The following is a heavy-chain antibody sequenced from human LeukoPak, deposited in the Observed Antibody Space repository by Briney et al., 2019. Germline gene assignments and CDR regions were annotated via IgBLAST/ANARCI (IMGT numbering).Heavy chain of an antibody. D-gene: IGHD4-17*01. CDR2: ISGGGGNT. Sequence: GGSLRLSCAASGFTLCSYVMRWVRHAPGGGVEGGSAISGGGGNTYYTHPVKGRFTISRDNSKNTLYLHMNNLRAEDTALFYCARTAMGDYVLFSNDYWGQGTLVTVSS. CDR3: ARTAMGDYVLFSNDY. J-gene: IGHJ4*02. V-gene: IGHV3-23*01. CDR1: GFTLCSYV.